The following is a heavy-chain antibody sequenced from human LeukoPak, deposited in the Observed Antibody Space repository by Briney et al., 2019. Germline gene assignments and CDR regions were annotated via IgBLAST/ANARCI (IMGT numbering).Heavy chain of an antibody. CDR1: GGSISSSNW. Sequence: SETLSLTCAVSGGSISSSNWWSWVRQPPGKGLEWIGEIYHSGSTNYNPSLKSRVTISVDKSKNQFSLKLSSVTAADTAVYYCASLSSPPDGFFDIWGQGTMVTVSS. CDR2: IYHSGST. V-gene: IGHV4-4*02. D-gene: IGHD5-24*01. CDR3: ASLSSPPDGFFDI. J-gene: IGHJ3*02.